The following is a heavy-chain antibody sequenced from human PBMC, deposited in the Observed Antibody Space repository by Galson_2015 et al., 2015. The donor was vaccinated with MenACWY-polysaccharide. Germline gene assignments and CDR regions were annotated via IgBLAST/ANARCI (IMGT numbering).Heavy chain of an antibody. CDR1: GFTFSTYW. J-gene: IGHJ4*02. CDR2: IKSDGSST. Sequence: SLRLSCAASGFTFSTYWMHWVRQAPGKGLVWVSRIKSDGSSTNYADSVKGRFTISRDNAKNTPYLQMNSLRAEDTALYYCARGYSAFDWGQGTLFTVSA. D-gene: IGHD5-12*01. V-gene: IGHV3-74*01. CDR3: ARGYSAFD.